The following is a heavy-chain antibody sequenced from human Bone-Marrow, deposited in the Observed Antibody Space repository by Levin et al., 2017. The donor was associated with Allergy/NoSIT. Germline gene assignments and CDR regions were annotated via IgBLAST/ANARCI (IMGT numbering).Heavy chain of an antibody. CDR2: IIPLFGTA. J-gene: IGHJ4*02. V-gene: IGHV1-69*13. Sequence: GASVKVSCKASGGTSNSFDISWVRQAPGQGLEWMGGIIPLFGTANYAPKFQGRLTITADESTRTVYMELNSLRSDDTAVYYCASLASNYGDDSHFWGQGTLVTVSS. CDR3: ASLASNYGDDSHF. D-gene: IGHD2-21*02. CDR1: GGTSNSFD.